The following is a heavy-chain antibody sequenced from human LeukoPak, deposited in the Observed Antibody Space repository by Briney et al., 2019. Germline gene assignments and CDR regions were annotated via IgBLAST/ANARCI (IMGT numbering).Heavy chain of an antibody. CDR1: GGSISHNY. CDR2: IYGTGVT. V-gene: IGHV4-4*07. CDR3: ARTPPYADSYHFDS. D-gene: IGHD2-8*01. Sequence: SETLSLTCTVSGGSISHNYWTWIRQPAGKGLEWIGRIYGTGVTNYNPSLKSRVTISVDKSKNQFSVTLSSVTAADTAVYYCARTPPYADSYHFDSWGQGLLVTVSS. J-gene: IGHJ4*02.